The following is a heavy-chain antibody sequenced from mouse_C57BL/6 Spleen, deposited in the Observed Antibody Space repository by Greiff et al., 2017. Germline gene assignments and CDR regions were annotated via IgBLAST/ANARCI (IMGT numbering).Heavy chain of an antibody. Sequence: VQLQQPGAELVMPGASVKLSCTASGYTFTSYWMHWVKQRPGQGLEWIGEIDPSDSYTNYNQKFKGKSTLTVDKSSSTAYLQLSSLTSEDSAVYYCASWVYDYEAMDYWGQGTSVTVSS. CDR3: ASWVYDYEAMDY. CDR1: GYTFTSYW. V-gene: IGHV1-69*01. CDR2: IDPSDSYT. D-gene: IGHD1-3*01. J-gene: IGHJ4*01.